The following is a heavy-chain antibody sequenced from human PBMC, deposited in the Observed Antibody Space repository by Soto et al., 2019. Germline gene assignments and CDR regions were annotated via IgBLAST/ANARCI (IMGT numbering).Heavy chain of an antibody. V-gene: IGHV4-59*01. CDR2: IYYSGST. D-gene: IGHD6-13*01. CDR3: ARVEQLGSFAY. J-gene: IGHJ4*02. Sequence: SETLSLTCTVSGGSISSYYWSCIRQPPWKGLEWIGYIYYSGSTNYNPSLKSRVTISVDTPKNQFSLKLSSVTAADTAVYYCARVEQLGSFAYWGQGTLVTVSS. CDR1: GGSISSYY.